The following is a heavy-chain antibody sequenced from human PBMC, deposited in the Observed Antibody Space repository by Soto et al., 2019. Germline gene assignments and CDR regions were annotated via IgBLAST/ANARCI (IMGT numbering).Heavy chain of an antibody. V-gene: IGHV4-39*01. J-gene: IGHJ3*02. CDR3: ARFQGGAFDT. Sequence: SETLSLTCTVSGDSFSSGSYYWGWIRQPPGKGQEWIGNIYYSGNTFYNPSLKSRVTISVDTSKTQFSLNLSSMTAADTAVYYCARFQGGAFDTWGQGSMVTVSS. CDR2: IYYSGNT. D-gene: IGHD2-15*01. CDR1: GDSFSSGSYY.